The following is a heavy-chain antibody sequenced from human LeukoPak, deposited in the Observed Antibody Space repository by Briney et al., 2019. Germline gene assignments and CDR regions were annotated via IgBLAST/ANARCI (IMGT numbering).Heavy chain of an antibody. CDR1: GFTFNNYW. V-gene: IGHV3-7*01. D-gene: IGHD3-10*01. CDR3: TRDSGRGSTSDS. J-gene: IGHJ4*02. Sequence: PGGSLRLSCAASGFTFNNYWMNWVRQAAGKGLEWVANIKEDGSEKNYVDSVKGRFTISRDNAKNSLYLQMNSLRAEDTAVYYCTRDSGRGSTSDSWGRGTLVTVSS. CDR2: IKEDGSEK.